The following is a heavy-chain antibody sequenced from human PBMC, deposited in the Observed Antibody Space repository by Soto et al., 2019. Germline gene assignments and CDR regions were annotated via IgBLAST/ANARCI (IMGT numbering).Heavy chain of an antibody. D-gene: IGHD3-10*02. J-gene: IGHJ5*01. CDR2: IKQDGRGK. V-gene: IGHV3-7*01. CDR1: GFNFSTNW. CDR3: ARAPLFGAFPSSHWFDS. Sequence: EVQLVESGGGLVQPGGSLRLSCAASGFNFSTNWMSWVRQAPGKGLEWVANIKQDGRGKYYVDSVKGRFTISRDNAKNSLFMQMNSLKVDGTAIYYCARAPLFGAFPSSHWFDSWGQGTLVTVSS.